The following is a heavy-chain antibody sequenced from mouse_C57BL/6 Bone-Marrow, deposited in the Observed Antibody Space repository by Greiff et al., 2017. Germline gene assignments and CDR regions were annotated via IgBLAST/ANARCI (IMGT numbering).Heavy chain of an antibody. J-gene: IGHJ2*01. CDR2: IHPNSGST. Sequence: VQLQQPGAELVKPGASVKLSCKASGYTFTSYWMHWVKQRPGQGLAWIGMIHPNSGSTNYNEKFKSKATLTVDKSSSTAYMQLRRLTSEDSAVYYCAREDGYYSYYFDYWGQGTTLTVSA. CDR3: AREDGYYSYYFDY. D-gene: IGHD2-3*01. V-gene: IGHV1-64*01. CDR1: GYTFTSYW.